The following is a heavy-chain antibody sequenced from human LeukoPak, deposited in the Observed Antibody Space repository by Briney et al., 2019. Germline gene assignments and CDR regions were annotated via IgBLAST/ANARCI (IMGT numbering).Heavy chain of an antibody. CDR1: GGSVSSGSYY. V-gene: IGHV4-61*01. CDR3: ARHASITMEPVVTLYGMDV. J-gene: IGHJ6*02. CDR2: IYYNGGT. D-gene: IGHD3-10*01. Sequence: TPSETLSLTCTVSGGSVSSGSYYWSWIRQPPGKGLEWIGYIYYNGGTKYNPSLKSRVTISLDTSKNQFSLKLNSVTAADTAVYYCARHASITMEPVVTLYGMDVWGQGTTVTVSS.